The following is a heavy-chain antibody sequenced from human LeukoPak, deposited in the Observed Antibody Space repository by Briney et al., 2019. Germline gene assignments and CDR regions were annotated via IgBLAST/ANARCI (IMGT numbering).Heavy chain of an antibody. V-gene: IGHV4-39*01. CDR1: GDSISSSSYY. CDR3: ARHLAVAGSRSLDY. Sequence: SETLSLTCTVSGDSISSSSYYWVWIRLPPGKGLEYIGNIYYTGSTSYNPSLKSRVTISVDTSKNQFSLNLRSVTAADTAVYYCARHLAVAGSRSLDYWGQGTLVTVSS. J-gene: IGHJ4*02. CDR2: IYYTGST. D-gene: IGHD6-19*01.